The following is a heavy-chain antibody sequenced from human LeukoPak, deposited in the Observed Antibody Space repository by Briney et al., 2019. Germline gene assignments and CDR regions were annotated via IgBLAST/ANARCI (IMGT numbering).Heavy chain of an antibody. CDR2: IYSGGST. CDR1: GFPVSSTY. J-gene: IGHJ4*02. CDR3: ARDPGGNWGY. Sequence: GGPLSLSCAASGFPVSSTYLSWVRQPPGKGLEWVSVIYSGGSTYYADSVKGRFTISRDNSKNTLYLQMNSLRAEDTAVYYCARDPGGNWGYWGQGTLVTVSS. V-gene: IGHV3-66*01. D-gene: IGHD7-27*01.